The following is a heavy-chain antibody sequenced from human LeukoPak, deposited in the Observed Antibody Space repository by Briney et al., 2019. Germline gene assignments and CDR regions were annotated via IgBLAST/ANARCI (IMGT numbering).Heavy chain of an antibody. D-gene: IGHD3-16*01. Sequence: SSETLSLTCAVYGGSFSGYYWSWIRQPLGKGLEWIGEINHSGSTNYNPSLKSRVTISVDTSKNQFSLKLSSVTAADTAVYYCARALGYHDAFDIWGQGTMVTVSS. V-gene: IGHV4-34*01. CDR1: GGSFSGYY. CDR2: INHSGST. CDR3: ARALGYHDAFDI. J-gene: IGHJ3*02.